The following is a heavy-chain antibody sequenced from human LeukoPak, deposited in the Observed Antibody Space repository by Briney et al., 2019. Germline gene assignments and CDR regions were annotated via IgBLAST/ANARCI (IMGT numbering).Heavy chain of an antibody. CDR3: ARGEHSVDS. J-gene: IGHJ4*02. Sequence: SETLSLTCTVSGGAIRSHYWNWIRQPAGKGLEWIGRIYSSGYTNDNPSLKSRITMSVDMSKNQFSLRLNSVTAVDTAVYYCARGEHSVDSWGQGMLVAVSS. V-gene: IGHV4-4*07. CDR1: GGAIRSHY. D-gene: IGHD1/OR15-1a*01. CDR2: IYSSGYT.